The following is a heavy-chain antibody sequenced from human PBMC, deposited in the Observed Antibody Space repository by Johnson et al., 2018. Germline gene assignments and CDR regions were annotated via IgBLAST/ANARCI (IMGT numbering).Heavy chain of an antibody. J-gene: IGHJ6*02. CDR3: ARDGVTTVTTPYYYYGMDV. Sequence: QVQLVQSGAEVKKPGSSVKVSCKASGGTFSSYAISWVRQAPGQGLEWMGGIIPIFGTANYAQKFQGRVTITADDSTSTAYMELSSLRSEETAVYYCARDGVTTVTTPYYYYGMDVWGQGTTVTVSS. D-gene: IGHD4-17*01. CDR1: GGTFSSYA. CDR2: IIPIFGTA. V-gene: IGHV1-69*12.